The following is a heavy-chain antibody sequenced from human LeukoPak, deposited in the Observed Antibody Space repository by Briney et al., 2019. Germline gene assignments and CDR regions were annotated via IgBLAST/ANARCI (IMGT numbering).Heavy chain of an antibody. J-gene: IGHJ4*02. CDR3: AKATEYSSNDGSGKEFDY. Sequence: SGGSLRLSCAASGFTFSDYGMHWVRQAPGKGLEWVSSVSGSDSSTYYADSVKGRFTISRDNSKNTLFLQMNSLRAEDTAVYYCAKATEYSSNDGSGKEFDYWGQGTLVTVSS. CDR2: VSGSDSST. V-gene: IGHV3-23*01. CDR1: GFTFSDYG. D-gene: IGHD1-1*01.